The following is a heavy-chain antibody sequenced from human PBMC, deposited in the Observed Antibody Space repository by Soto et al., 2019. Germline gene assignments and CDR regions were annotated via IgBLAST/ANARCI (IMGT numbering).Heavy chain of an antibody. V-gene: IGHV4-4*02. Sequence: QVQLQESGPGLVKPSETLSLTCAVSGGSISSPNWWSWYRQPPGKGLEWIGEMYPSGSSNRNPSLNSRVTISLDTPKNHFSLKLTSLTAADTAMYYCAREGFDHRTDYWGQGIPVTVSS. CDR1: GGSISSPNW. J-gene: IGHJ4*02. CDR2: MYPSGSS. CDR3: AREGFDHRTDY.